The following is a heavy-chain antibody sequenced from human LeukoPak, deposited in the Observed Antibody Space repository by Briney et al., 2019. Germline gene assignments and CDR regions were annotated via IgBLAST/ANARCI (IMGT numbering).Heavy chain of an antibody. J-gene: IGHJ4*01. CDR1: GYTFTTSW. CDR2: IYPGDSDT. D-gene: IGHD4-11*01. Sequence: HGESLKISCKGSGYTFTTSWIGWVRQMPGKGLEWMGIIYPGDSDTRYSPSFQGQVTISADKSISTAYLQWSSLKASDTAMYYCARRGTDYYYFDYWGHGTLVTVSS. V-gene: IGHV5-51*01. CDR3: ARRGTDYYYFDY.